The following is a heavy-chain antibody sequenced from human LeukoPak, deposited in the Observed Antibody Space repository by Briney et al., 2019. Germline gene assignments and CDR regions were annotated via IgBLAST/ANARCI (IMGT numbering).Heavy chain of an antibody. CDR3: AKMRVVPAAIDY. Sequence: PGGFLRLSCAASGFTFSNYAMSWVRQAPGKGPEWVSAISGSGGSTYYADSVKGRFTISGDNSKNTLYLQMNSLRAEDTAVYYCAKMRVVPAAIDYWGRGTLVTVSS. V-gene: IGHV3-23*01. D-gene: IGHD2-2*01. CDR2: ISGSGGST. CDR1: GFTFSNYA. J-gene: IGHJ4*02.